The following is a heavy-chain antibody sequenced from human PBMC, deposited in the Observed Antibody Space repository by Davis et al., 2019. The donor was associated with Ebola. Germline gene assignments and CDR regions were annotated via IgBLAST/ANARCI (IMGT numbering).Heavy chain of an antibody. V-gene: IGHV4-59*01. CDR1: GGSISSYY. CDR3: ARGSAYYYGSGSYRGYGMDV. CDR2: VYYSGST. Sequence: MPSETLSLTCTVSGGSISSYYWSWIRQPPGKGLEWIGNVYYSGSTNYNPSLKSRVTISVDTSKNQFSLKLSSVTAADTAVYYCARGSAYYYGSGSYRGYGMDVWGQGTTVTVSS. D-gene: IGHD3-10*01. J-gene: IGHJ6*02.